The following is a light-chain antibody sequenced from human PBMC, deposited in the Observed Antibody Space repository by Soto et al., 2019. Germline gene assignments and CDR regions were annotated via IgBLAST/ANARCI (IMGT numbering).Light chain of an antibody. V-gene: IGKV3-20*01. CDR2: GAS. J-gene: IGKJ1*01. Sequence: EIVLTQSPGTLSLSPGEGVTLSCRASQSVSGSFLAWYQQKPGQAPRLLIYGASSRATGIPDRFSGSGSGTDFTLTISRLEPEDFAVYYCQQYGSSPWTFGQGTKVDIK. CDR3: QQYGSSPWT. CDR1: QSVSGSF.